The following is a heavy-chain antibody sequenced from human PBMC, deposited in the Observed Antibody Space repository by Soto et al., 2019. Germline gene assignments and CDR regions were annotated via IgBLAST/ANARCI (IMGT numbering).Heavy chain of an antibody. J-gene: IGHJ4*02. CDR2: ISLDGSNK. CDR3: AKDWGGGDCYHCGVVDY. Sequence: AGGSLRLSCAASGFTFSTYGMHWVRQAPGKGLEWVAVISLDGSNKYYADSVKGRFTISRDNSKNTLYLRMNSLRAEDTAVYYCAKDWGGGDCYHCGVVDYWGQGTLVTVSS. CDR1: GFTFSTYG. V-gene: IGHV3-30*18. D-gene: IGHD2-21*02.